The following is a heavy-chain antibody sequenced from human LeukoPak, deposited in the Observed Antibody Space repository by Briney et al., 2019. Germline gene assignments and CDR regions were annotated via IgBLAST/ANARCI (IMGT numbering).Heavy chain of an antibody. Sequence: PSQTLSLTCAVSGGSISSGGYSWSWIRQPPGKGLEWIGYIYHSGSTYYNPSLKSRVTISVDRSKNQFSLKLSSVTAADTAVYYCARGSREDYYGSGSYSIDAFDIWGQGTMVTVSS. J-gene: IGHJ3*02. CDR1: GGSISSGGYS. D-gene: IGHD3-10*01. CDR3: ARGSREDYYGSGSYSIDAFDI. CDR2: IYHSGST. V-gene: IGHV4-30-2*01.